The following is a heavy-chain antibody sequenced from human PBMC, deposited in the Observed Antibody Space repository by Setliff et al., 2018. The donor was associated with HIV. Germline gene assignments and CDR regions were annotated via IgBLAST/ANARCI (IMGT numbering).Heavy chain of an antibody. D-gene: IGHD3-22*01. J-gene: IGHJ3*02. Sequence: SETLSLTCTVSGASISSYYWSWIRQPPGKGLEWIGYIYYSGSTNYNPALKSRVTITVDTSKNQFSLKLSSVTAADTSVYYCARPRRYYDSSGYYPGAFDIWGQGTVVTVSS. CDR1: GASISSYY. CDR2: IYYSGST. CDR3: ARPRRYYDSSGYYPGAFDI. V-gene: IGHV4-59*08.